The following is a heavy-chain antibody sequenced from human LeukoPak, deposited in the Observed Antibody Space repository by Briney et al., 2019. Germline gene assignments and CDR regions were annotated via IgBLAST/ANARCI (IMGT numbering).Heavy chain of an antibody. CDR2: IYHSGST. Sequence: SETLSLTCTVSGYSISSGYYWGWIRQPPGEGLEWIGSIYHSGSTYYNPSLKSRVTISVDTSKNQFSLKLSSVTAADTAVYYCARSRMSARYGMDVWGQGTTVTVSS. CDR1: GYSISSGYY. CDR3: ARSRMSARYGMDV. J-gene: IGHJ6*02. D-gene: IGHD2-15*01. V-gene: IGHV4-38-2*02.